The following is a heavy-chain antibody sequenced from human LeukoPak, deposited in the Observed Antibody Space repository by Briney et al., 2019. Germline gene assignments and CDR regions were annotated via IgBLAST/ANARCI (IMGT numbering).Heavy chain of an antibody. J-gene: IGHJ4*02. V-gene: IGHV3-7*01. CDR2: IKGDGSET. CDR1: GFRFSGYW. D-gene: IGHD3-3*01. Sequence: GGSLRLSCAASGFRFSGYWMTWVRQAPGKGLEWVANIKGDGSETSCVTSVRGRFTISRDNAKNSLYLQMNSLGAEDTAVYYCARGGLTITMFGVTIIRNLDYWGQGTLVTVSS. CDR3: ARGGLTITMFGVTIIRNLDY.